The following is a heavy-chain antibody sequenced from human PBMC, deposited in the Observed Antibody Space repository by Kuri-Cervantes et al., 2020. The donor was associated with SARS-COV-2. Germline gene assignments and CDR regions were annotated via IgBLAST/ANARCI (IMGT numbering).Heavy chain of an antibody. Sequence: ASVKVSCKTSGYTFTAYYVHWVRQAPGQGLEWMGRIHPNDGATKSAQKFQGRVTMTRDTSISTAYMELSRLRSDDTAVYYCARSYFYDSSGYVMDYWGQGTLVTVSS. V-gene: IGHV1-2*06. CDR2: IHPNDGAT. CDR1: GYTFTAYY. CDR3: ARSYFYDSSGYVMDY. D-gene: IGHD3-22*01. J-gene: IGHJ4*02.